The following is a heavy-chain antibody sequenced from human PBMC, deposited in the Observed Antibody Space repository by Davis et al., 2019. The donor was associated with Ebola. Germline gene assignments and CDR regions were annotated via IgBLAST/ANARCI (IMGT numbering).Heavy chain of an antibody. V-gene: IGHV3-49*03. J-gene: IGHJ2*01. D-gene: IGHD3-22*01. CDR3: TRDAISYYYDSSGYGSYWYFDL. CDR2: IRSKAYGGTT. Sequence: GESLKISCTGSGFTFTRYWMNWFRQTPGKGLEWVGFIRSKAYGGTTEYAASVKGRFTISRDDSKSIAYLQMNSLKTEDTAVYYCTRDAISYYYDSSGYGSYWYFDLWGRGTLVTVSS. CDR1: GFTFTRYW.